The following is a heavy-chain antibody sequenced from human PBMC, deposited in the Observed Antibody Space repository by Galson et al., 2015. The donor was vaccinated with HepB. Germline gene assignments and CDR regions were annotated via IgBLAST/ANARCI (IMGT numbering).Heavy chain of an antibody. D-gene: IGHD5-24*01. CDR1: GFTFSSYG. CDR3: AKDHSEKEMATAFDY. V-gene: IGHV3-30*18. J-gene: IGHJ4*02. Sequence: SLRLSCAASGFTFSSYGMHWVRQAPGKGLEWVAVISYDGSNKYYADSVKGRFTISRDNSKNTLYLQMNSLRAEDTAVYYCAKDHSEKEMATAFDYWGQGTLVTVSS. CDR2: ISYDGSNK.